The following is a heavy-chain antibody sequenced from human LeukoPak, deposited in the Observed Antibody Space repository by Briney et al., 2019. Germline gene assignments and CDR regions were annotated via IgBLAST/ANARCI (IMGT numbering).Heavy chain of an antibody. Sequence: PGGSLRLSCAASGFTFDDYGMSWVRQAPGKGLEWVSGINWNGGNTGYVDSVKGRFTISRDNAKNSLYLQMNSLRVEDTALYYCARAPSNYVDYYYYYMDVWGKGTTVTVSS. V-gene: IGHV3-20*04. J-gene: IGHJ6*03. CDR1: GFTFDDYG. CDR2: INWNGGNT. CDR3: ARAPSNYVDYYYYYMDV. D-gene: IGHD4-11*01.